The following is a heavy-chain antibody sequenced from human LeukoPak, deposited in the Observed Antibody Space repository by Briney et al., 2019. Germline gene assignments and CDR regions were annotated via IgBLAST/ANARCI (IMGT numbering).Heavy chain of an antibody. V-gene: IGHV4-34*01. CDR3: ARVTYNIWSGYYVDYYYYMDV. Sequence: SETLSLTCAVYGGSFSGYYWSWIRQPPGKGLEWIGEINHSGSTNYNPSLKSRVTISVDTSKNQFSLKLSSVTAADTAVYYCARVTYNIWSGYYVDYYYYMDVWGKGTTVTVS. D-gene: IGHD3-3*01. CDR1: GGSFSGYY. CDR2: INHSGST. J-gene: IGHJ6*03.